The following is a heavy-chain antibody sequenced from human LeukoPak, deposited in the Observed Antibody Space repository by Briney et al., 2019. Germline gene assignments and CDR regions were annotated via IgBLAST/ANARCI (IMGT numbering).Heavy chain of an antibody. Sequence: GGSLRLSCAASGFTVSSSYMSWVRQASGKGLEWVSVIYAGGTTYYPDSVKGRFTISRDNSKNTLYLQMDSLRSEDTAVYYCATNGYSGTYNRYFDSWGQGTLVTVSS. CDR3: ATNGYSGTYNRYFDS. D-gene: IGHD1-26*01. V-gene: IGHV3-53*05. CDR1: GFTVSSSY. J-gene: IGHJ4*02. CDR2: IYAGGTT.